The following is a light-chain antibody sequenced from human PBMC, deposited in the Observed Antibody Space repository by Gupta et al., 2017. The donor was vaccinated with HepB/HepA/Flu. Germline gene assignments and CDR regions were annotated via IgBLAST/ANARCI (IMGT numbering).Light chain of an antibody. CDR3: VLYMGSGIVV. V-gene: IGLV8-61*01. J-gene: IGLJ3*02. CDR2: STN. Sequence: QTVVTQEPSFSVSPGGTVTLTCGLSSGSGSTRYYPSWYKQTQGPDPRTRIYSTNTRSSGVPGRGAGSILGTKAALNITGAQADDEADEYCVLYMGSGIVVFGGGTKLTVL. CDR1: SGSGSTRYY.